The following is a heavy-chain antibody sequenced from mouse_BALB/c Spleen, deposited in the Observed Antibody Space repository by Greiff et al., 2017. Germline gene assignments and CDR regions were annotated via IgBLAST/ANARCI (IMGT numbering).Heavy chain of an antibody. J-gene: IGHJ3*01. CDR1: GYTFTSYW. D-gene: IGHD1-1*01. Sequence: DLVKPGASVKLSCKASGYTFTSYWINWIKQRPGQGLEWIGRIAPGSGSTYYNEMFKGKATLTVDTSSSTAYIQLSSLSSEDSAVYFCATYGSSSFAYWGQGTLVTVSA. V-gene: IGHV1S41*01. CDR3: ATYGSSSFAY. CDR2: IAPGSGST.